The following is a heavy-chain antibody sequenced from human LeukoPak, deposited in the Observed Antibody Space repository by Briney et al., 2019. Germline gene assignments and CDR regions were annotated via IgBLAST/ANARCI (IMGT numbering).Heavy chain of an antibody. CDR1: GFTFSSYS. Sequence: GSLRLSCAASGFTFSSYSMDWVRQAPGKGLGWVSSISSSSSYIYYADSVKGRFTISRDNAKNSLYLQMNSLRAEDTAVYYCAREEEQLAKAFDIWGQGTMVTVSS. V-gene: IGHV3-21*01. J-gene: IGHJ3*02. CDR2: ISSSSSYI. D-gene: IGHD6-6*01. CDR3: AREEEQLAKAFDI.